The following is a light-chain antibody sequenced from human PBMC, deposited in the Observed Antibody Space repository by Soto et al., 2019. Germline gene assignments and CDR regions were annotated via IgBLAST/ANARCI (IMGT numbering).Light chain of an antibody. CDR1: SSDVGSYNR. CDR2: EVS. V-gene: IGLV2-18*01. CDR3: SLYTSSSTL. Sequence: QSALTQPPSVSGSPGQSVPISCTGTSSDVGSYNRVSWYQQPPGTAPKLMIYEVSNRPSGVPDRFSGSKSGNTASLTISGLQAEDEADYYCSLYTSSSTLFGGGTKLTVL. J-gene: IGLJ2*01.